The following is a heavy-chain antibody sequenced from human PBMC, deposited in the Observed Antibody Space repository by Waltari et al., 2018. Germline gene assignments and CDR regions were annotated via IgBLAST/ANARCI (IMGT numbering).Heavy chain of an antibody. CDR1: GGSISSYY. CDR2: IYYSGST. Sequence: QVQLQESGPGLVKPSETLSLTCTVSGGSISSYYWSWIRQPPGKGLEWIGYIYYSGSTNYNPSLKSRVTISVDTSKNQFSLKLSSVTAADTAVYYCARAHVVVPAAIGFGYFDYWGQGTLVTVSS. D-gene: IGHD2-2*01. V-gene: IGHV4-59*01. J-gene: IGHJ4*02. CDR3: ARAHVVVPAAIGFGYFDY.